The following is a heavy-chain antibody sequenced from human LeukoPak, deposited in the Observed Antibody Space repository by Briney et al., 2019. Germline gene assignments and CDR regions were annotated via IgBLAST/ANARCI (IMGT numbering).Heavy chain of an antibody. V-gene: IGHV3-30-3*01. CDR3: ARGIQCSSTSCYAGSTFDY. Sequence: PGGSLRLPCAASGFTFSSYAMHWVRQAPGKGLEWVAVISYDGSNKYYADSVKGRFTISRDNSKNTLYLQMNSLRAEDTAVYYCARGIQCSSTSCYAGSTFDYWGQGTLVTVSS. CDR2: ISYDGSNK. J-gene: IGHJ4*02. CDR1: GFTFSSYA. D-gene: IGHD2-2*01.